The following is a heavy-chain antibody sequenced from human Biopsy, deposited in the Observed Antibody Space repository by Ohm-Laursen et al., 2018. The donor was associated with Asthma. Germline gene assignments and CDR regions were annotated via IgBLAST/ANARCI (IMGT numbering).Heavy chain of an antibody. Sequence: SVKVSCKASGYTFINYAIHWVRQAPGQRLEWMGWINAGDGNTKYSQKFQGRVTITRDTSASTAYMDLRSLRSEDTAAYYCARTYYDFLTGQVNDAFAMWGQGTMVTVSS. D-gene: IGHD3-9*01. CDR3: ARTYYDFLTGQVNDAFAM. CDR2: INAGDGNT. CDR1: GYTFINYA. V-gene: IGHV1-3*01. J-gene: IGHJ3*02.